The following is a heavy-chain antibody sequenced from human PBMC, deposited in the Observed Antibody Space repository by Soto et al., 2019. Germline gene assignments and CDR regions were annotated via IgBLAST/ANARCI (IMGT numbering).Heavy chain of an antibody. CDR3: ARHGNGDDY. D-gene: IGHD2-8*01. CDR1: VYTFTSYG. CDR2: IRSYNNST. Sequence: QVQLVQSGAEVKKPGASVKVSCKASVYTFTSYGVNWVRQAPGQGLEWMGWIRSYNNSTNYAQKLQGRVTMTTDTSTNTAYMELRSLRSDDTAVYYCARHGNGDDYWGQGTLVTVSS. V-gene: IGHV1-18*01. J-gene: IGHJ4*02.